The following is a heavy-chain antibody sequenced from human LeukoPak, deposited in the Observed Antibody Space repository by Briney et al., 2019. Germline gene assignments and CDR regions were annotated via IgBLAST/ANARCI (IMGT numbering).Heavy chain of an antibody. D-gene: IGHD5-18*01. CDR2: LYPSDSYT. V-gene: IGHV5-10-1*01. CDR3: ARDSGYSYGPYDNWFDP. CDR1: GYSFTIYW. Sequence: GESLKITFKGSGYSFTIYWISWVRQMPGKGLEWMGRLYPSDSYTNYSPSFQGHVTISADKSISTAYLQWSSLKASDTAMYYCARDSGYSYGPYDNWFDPWGQGTLVTVSS. J-gene: IGHJ5*02.